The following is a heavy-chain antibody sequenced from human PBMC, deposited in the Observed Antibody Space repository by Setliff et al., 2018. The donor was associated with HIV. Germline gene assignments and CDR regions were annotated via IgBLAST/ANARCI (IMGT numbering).Heavy chain of an antibody. V-gene: IGHV4-59*11. CDR1: GDPINSHY. J-gene: IGHJ4*02. CDR2: ISYNEYT. Sequence: PSETLSLTCTVSGDPINSHYWSWIRQPPGEGLEWIGHISYNEYTNYNPSLKSRVTISLDTSKKHFSLDLYSVTAADTAVYFCSRDVAPPVAGDLWSGDAYWGRGTLVTVSS. CDR3: SRDVAPPVAGDLWSGDAY. D-gene: IGHD3-3*01.